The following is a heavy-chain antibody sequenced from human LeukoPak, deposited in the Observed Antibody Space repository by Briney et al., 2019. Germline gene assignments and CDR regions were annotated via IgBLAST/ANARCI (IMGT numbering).Heavy chain of an antibody. CDR3: ARQGQGYSSGWPEDFLGYFDY. J-gene: IGHJ4*02. D-gene: IGHD6-19*01. Sequence: GGSLRLSCAASGFTFSSYWMHWVRHAPGKGLVWVSRINSDGSSTSYADSVKGRFTISRDNAKNSLYLQMNSLRAEDTALYYCARQGQGYSSGWPEDFLGYFDYWGQGTLVTVSS. CDR2: INSDGSST. V-gene: IGHV3-74*01. CDR1: GFTFSSYW.